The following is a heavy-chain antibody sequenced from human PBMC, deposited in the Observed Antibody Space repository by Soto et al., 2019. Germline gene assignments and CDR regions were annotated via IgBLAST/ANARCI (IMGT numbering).Heavy chain of an antibody. CDR2: INPNSGGT. V-gene: IGHV1-2*04. Sequence: ASVKVSCKASGYTFTGYYMHWVRQAPGQGLEWMGWINPNSGGTNYAQKFQGWVTMTRDTSISTAYMELSRLRSDDTAVYYCARPADSSGYYYVGYWGQGTLVTVSS. J-gene: IGHJ4*02. CDR3: ARPADSSGYYYVGY. D-gene: IGHD3-22*01. CDR1: GYTFTGYY.